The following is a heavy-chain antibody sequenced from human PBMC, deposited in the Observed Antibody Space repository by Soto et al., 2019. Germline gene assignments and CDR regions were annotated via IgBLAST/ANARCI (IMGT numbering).Heavy chain of an antibody. J-gene: IGHJ5*02. CDR2: INAGNGNT. V-gene: IGHV1-3*01. D-gene: IGHD3-16*01. CDR3: ARMATFGSLNWFDP. CDR1: GYTFTSYD. Sequence: ASVKVSCKASGYTFTSYDMHWVRQAPGQRLEWMGWINAGNGNTKYSQKFQGRVTITRDISIATAYMELSSLRSEDTAIYYCARMATFGSLNWFDPWGQGTLVTVSS.